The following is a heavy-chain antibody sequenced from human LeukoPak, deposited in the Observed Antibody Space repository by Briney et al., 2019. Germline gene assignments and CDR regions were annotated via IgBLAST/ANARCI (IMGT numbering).Heavy chain of an antibody. J-gene: IGHJ4*02. Sequence: SESVSLTCAAYGGSFSGYYWSWIRQPPGKGLEWIGEINHSGSTNYNPSHESRVIISVDTSKNQFSLKLSSVTAADTAVYYCARRRYFDWLSPFDYWGQGTLVTVSP. CDR2: INHSGST. D-gene: IGHD3-9*01. CDR1: GGSFSGYY. CDR3: ARRRYFDWLSPFDY. V-gene: IGHV4-34*01.